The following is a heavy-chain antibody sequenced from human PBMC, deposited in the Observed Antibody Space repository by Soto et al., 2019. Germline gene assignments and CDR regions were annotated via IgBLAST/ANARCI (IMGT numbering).Heavy chain of an antibody. V-gene: IGHV1-69*06. D-gene: IGHD3-9*01. CDR3: ARNDILTGFLDYYYGMDV. CDR2: IIPIFGTA. CDR1: GGTFSSYA. Sequence: SVKVSCKASGGTFSSYAISWVRQAPGQGLEWMGGIIPIFGTANYAQKFQGRVTITADKSTSTAYMELSSLRSEDTAVYYCARNDILTGFLDYYYGMDVWGQGTTVTVSS. J-gene: IGHJ6*02.